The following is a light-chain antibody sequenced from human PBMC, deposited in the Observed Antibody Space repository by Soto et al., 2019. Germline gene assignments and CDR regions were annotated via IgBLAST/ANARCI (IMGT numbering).Light chain of an antibody. CDR2: GAS. J-gene: IGKJ1*01. CDR1: QSVSSSY. V-gene: IGKV3-20*01. Sequence: EIVLTQSPGTLSLSPGERATLSCRASQSVSSSYLAWYQQKPGQGPRLLIYGASSRATGIPDRFSGSGSGTDFTLTISRLEPEDFAVYYCQQYGSSLLTFGQGTKVEIK. CDR3: QQYGSSLLT.